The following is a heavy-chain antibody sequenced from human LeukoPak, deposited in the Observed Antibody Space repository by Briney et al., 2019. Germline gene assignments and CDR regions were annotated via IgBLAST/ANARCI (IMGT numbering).Heavy chain of an antibody. J-gene: IGHJ1*01. Sequence: PGGSLRLSCAASGFTFRSYGMHWVRQAPGKGLEYVSAISSNGGRTYYANSVKGRFTISRDNSRNTLYLQMGSLRAEDMAVYYCATYYYDSGGFHFHHWGPGTLVTVSS. D-gene: IGHD3-22*01. CDR3: ATYYYDSGGFHFHH. CDR1: GFTFRSYG. CDR2: ISSNGGRT. V-gene: IGHV3-64*01.